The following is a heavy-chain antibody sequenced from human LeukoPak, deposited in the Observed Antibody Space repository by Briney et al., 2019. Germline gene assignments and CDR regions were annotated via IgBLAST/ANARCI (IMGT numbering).Heavy chain of an antibody. J-gene: IGHJ3*02. CDR2: ISSSSSYI. CDR3: ARSGCSGGSCYYASAFDI. CDR1: GFTFSSYS. Sequence: SGGSLRLSCAVSGFTFSSYSMNWVRQAPGKGLEWVSSISSSSSYIYYADSVKGRFTISRDNAKNSLYLQMNSLRAEDTAVYYCARSGCSGGSCYYASAFDIWGQGTMVTVSS. D-gene: IGHD2-15*01. V-gene: IGHV3-21*01.